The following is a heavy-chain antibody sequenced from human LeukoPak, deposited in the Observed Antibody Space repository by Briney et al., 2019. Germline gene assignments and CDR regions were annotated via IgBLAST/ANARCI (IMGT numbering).Heavy chain of an antibody. J-gene: IGHJ6*02. CDR3: ARGSGRYYYYGVDV. Sequence: SETLSLTCTVSGGSVSSSYWSWIRQPPGKGLEWIGHIYYSGTTSANTNYNPSLKSRVTVSIDTAKNQFSLQVRSVTAAATAVYYCARGSGRYYYYGVDVWGQGTTVAVSS. CDR2: IYYSGTTSANT. CDR1: GGSVSSSY. D-gene: IGHD7-27*01. V-gene: IGHV4-59*02.